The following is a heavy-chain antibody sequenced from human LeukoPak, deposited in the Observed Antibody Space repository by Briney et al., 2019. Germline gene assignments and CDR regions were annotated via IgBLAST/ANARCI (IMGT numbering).Heavy chain of an antibody. V-gene: IGHV3-23*01. CDR1: GFTLSSYA. Sequence: GGSLRLSCAASGFTLSSYAMSWVRQAPGKGLEWVSAISGSGGSTYYADSVKGRFTISRDNSKNTLYLQMNSLRAEDTAVYYCAKAGSGYYYYYMDVWGKGTTVTVSS. D-gene: IGHD7-27*01. J-gene: IGHJ6*03. CDR2: ISGSGGST. CDR3: AKAGSGYYYYYMDV.